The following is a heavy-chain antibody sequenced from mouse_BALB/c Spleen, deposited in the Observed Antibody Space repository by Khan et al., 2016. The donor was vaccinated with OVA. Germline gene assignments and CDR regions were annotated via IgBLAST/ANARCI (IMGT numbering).Heavy chain of an antibody. V-gene: IGHV9-3-1*01. D-gene: IGHD2-1*01. Sequence: QIQLVQSGPELKKPGETVKISCKASGYTFTNYGMNWVKQVPGQGLKWMGWINTYIGEPTYADDFKGRFAFSLETSASTAYLQINNLKNEDTATYFCARSNGNYWFAYCGQGTLVTVSA. CDR2: INTYIGEP. CDR1: GYTFTNYG. CDR3: ARSNGNYWFAY. J-gene: IGHJ3*01.